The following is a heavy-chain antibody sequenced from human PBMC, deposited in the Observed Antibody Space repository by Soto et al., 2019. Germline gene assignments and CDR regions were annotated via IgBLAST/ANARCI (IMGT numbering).Heavy chain of an antibody. V-gene: IGHV3-21*01. CDR3: ASSDVRYYYYYGMDV. CDR2: ISSSSSYI. J-gene: IGHJ6*02. Sequence: GGSLRLSCAASGFTFSSYSMNWVRQAPGKGLEWVSSISSSSSYIYYADSVKGRFTISRDNAKNSLYLQMNSLRAEDTALYYCASSDVRYYYYYGMDVWGQGTTVTVSS. CDR1: GFTFSSYS. D-gene: IGHD6-6*01.